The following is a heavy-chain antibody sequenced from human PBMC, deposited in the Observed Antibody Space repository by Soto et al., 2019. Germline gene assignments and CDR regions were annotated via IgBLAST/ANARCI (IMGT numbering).Heavy chain of an antibody. CDR2: ISSTTNYI. Sequence: LRLSCAASGFTFTRYSMNWVRQAPGKGLEWVSSISSTTNYIYYGDSMKGRFTISRDNAKNSLYLEMNSLRAEDTAVYYCARESEDLTSNFDYWGQGTLVTVPS. J-gene: IGHJ4*02. CDR3: ARESEDLTSNFDY. V-gene: IGHV3-21*06. CDR1: GFTFTRYS.